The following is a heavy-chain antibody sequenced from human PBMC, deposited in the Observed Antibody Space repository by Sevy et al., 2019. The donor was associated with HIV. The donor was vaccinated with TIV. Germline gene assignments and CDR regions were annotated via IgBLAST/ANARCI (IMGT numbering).Heavy chain of an antibody. D-gene: IGHD4-17*01. Sequence: GGSLRLSCAASGFTFSTYGMHWVRQAPGKGLECVAVMWFDGSNTYYADSVKGRFTISRDIAKNTLHLQMNSLRAEDTAVYYCARDLEFYDYGDYGPEFMPDYWGQGTLVTVSS. V-gene: IGHV3-33*01. CDR3: ARDLEFYDYGDYGPEFMPDY. J-gene: IGHJ4*02. CDR1: GFTFSTYG. CDR2: MWFDGSNT.